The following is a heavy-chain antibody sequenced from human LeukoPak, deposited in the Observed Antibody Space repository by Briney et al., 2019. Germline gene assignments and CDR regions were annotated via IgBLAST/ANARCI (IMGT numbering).Heavy chain of an antibody. CDR3: ARGQARFPKYYYYYMDV. CDR1: GGSFSGYY. V-gene: IGHV4-34*01. Sequence: PSETLSLTCAVYGGSFSGYYWSWIRQPPGKGLEWIGEINHSGSTNYNPSLKSRVTISVDTSKNQFSLKLSSVTAADTAVYYCARGQARFPKYYYYYMDVWGKGTTVTVSS. D-gene: IGHD3-3*01. J-gene: IGHJ6*03. CDR2: INHSGST.